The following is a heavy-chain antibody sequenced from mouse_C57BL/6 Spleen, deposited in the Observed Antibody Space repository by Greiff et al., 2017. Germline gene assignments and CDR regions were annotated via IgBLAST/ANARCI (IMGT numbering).Heavy chain of an antibody. CDR2: ISSGGDYI. V-gene: IGHV5-9-1*02. CDR1: GFTFSSYA. D-gene: IGHD2-4*01. Sequence: EVMLVESGEGLVKPGGSLKLSCAASGFTFSSYAMSWVRQTPEKRLEWVAYISSGGDYIYYADTVKGRFPISRDNARNTLYLQMSSLKSEDTAMYYCTREYDYDGDAMDYWGQGTSVTVSS. CDR3: TREYDYDGDAMDY. J-gene: IGHJ4*01.